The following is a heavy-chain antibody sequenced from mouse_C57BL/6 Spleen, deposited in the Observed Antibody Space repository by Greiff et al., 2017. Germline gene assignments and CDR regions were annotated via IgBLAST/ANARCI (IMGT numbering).Heavy chain of an antibody. CDR2: INPYNGGT. D-gene: IGHD1-1*01. CDR1: GYTFTDYY. CDR3: ARDGSSYRFAY. Sequence: EVKLVESGPVLVKPGASVKMSCKASGYTFTDYYMNWVKQSHGKSLEWIGVINPYNGGTSYNQKFKGKATLTVDKSSSTAYMELNSLTSEDSAVYYCARDGSSYRFAYWGQGTLVTVSA. J-gene: IGHJ3*01. V-gene: IGHV1-19*01.